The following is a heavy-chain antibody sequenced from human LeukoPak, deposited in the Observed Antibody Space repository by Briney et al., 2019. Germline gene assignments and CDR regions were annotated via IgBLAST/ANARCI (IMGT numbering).Heavy chain of an antibody. Sequence: EASVTVSFTASGYTFTGYYMHWVRQAPGQGLEWMGWINPNSGGTNYAQKFQGRVTMTRDTSISTAYMELSRLRSDDTAVYYCARVLGLGVGFDPWGQGTLVTVSS. J-gene: IGHJ5*02. CDR1: GYTFTGYY. V-gene: IGHV1-2*02. CDR3: ARVLGLGVGFDP. D-gene: IGHD3-10*01. CDR2: INPNSGGT.